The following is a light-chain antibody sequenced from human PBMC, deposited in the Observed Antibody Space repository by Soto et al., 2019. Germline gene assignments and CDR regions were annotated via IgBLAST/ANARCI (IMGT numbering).Light chain of an antibody. J-gene: IGKJ1*01. Sequence: DIQMTQYTSTLSGSVGDRVTITSLSSQTISSWLAWYQQKPVKAPKLLIYKASTLKSGVPSRFSGSGSGTEFTLTISSLQPDDFATYYCQHYNSYSEAFGQGTMVDI. V-gene: IGKV1-5*03. CDR2: KAS. CDR3: QHYNSYSEA. CDR1: QTISSW.